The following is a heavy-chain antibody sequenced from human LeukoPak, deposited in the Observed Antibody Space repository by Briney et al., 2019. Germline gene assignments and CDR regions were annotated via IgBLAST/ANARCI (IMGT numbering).Heavy chain of an antibody. D-gene: IGHD4-17*01. CDR1: GGSISSYY. CDR2: IYYSGST. CDR3: ARAGYGDLFDY. V-gene: IGHV4-59*01. Sequence: RPSETLSLTCTVSGGSISSYYWSWIRQPPGKGLEWIGYIYYSGSTNYNPSLKSRVTISVDTSKNQFSLKLSSVTAADTAVYYCARAGYGDLFDYWGQGTLVTVSS. J-gene: IGHJ4*02.